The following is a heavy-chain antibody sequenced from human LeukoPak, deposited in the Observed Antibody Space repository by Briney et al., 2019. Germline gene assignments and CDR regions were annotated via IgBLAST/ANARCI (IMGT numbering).Heavy chain of an antibody. J-gene: IGHJ4*02. CDR3: ATGYPKRRPSDMLTVPLFDS. D-gene: IGHD3-9*01. V-gene: IGHV1-18*01. CDR2: ISGYNGNT. Sequence: ASVKVSCKTSGQTFSSYGFSWVRQAPGQGLEWMGWISGYNGNTKFEEKFQDRVTMTTDTSTNTAYMELRSLRSDDTATYYCATGYPKRRPSDMLTVPLFDSWGQGSLVIVSS. CDR1: GQTFSSYG.